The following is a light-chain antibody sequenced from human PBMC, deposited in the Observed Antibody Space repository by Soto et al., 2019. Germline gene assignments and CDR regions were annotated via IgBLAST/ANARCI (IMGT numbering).Light chain of an antibody. CDR3: SSYTSSITPLYVV. CDR2: DVS. V-gene: IGLV2-14*01. CDR1: SSDVGGYNY. Sequence: QSALTQPASVSGSPGQSITISCTGTSSDVGGYNYVSWYQQHPGKAPKLMIYDVSNRPSGVSNRVSGSKSGNTASLTISGRQAEDEADYYCSSYTSSITPLYVVFGVGTKLTVL. J-gene: IGLJ2*01.